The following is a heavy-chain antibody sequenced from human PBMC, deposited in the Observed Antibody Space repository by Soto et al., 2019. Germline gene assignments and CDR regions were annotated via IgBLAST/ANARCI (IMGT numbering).Heavy chain of an antibody. J-gene: IGHJ6*02. CDR3: AREGYYYGSGSYYNWAPLYV. V-gene: IGHV1-8*01. CDR1: GYTFTSYD. Sequence: ASVKVSCKASGYTFTSYDINWVRQATGQGLEWMGWMNPNSGNTGYAQKFQGRVTITADKSTSTAYMELSSLRSEDTAVYYCAREGYYYGSGSYYNWAPLYVWGQGTTVTVSS. CDR2: MNPNSGNT. D-gene: IGHD3-10*01.